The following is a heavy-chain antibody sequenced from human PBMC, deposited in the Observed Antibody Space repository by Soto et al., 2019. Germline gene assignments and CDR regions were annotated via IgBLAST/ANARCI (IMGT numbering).Heavy chain of an antibody. CDR1: GFTFRVNG. D-gene: IGHD3-16*02. Sequence: ESLKISGEVSGFTFRVNGVSWVRQAPGKVVEWVATLGGADGGTYYADSVKGRFTISRDNSKDTLFLQMNNLRAADTALYYRANGGVIATFGGVIVPYYFDSWGQGTPVTVSS. CDR2: LGGADGGT. CDR3: ANGGVIATFGGVIVPYYFDS. V-gene: IGHV3-23*01. J-gene: IGHJ4*02.